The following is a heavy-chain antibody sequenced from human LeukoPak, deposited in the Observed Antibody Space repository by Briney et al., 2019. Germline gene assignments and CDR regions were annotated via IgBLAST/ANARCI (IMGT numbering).Heavy chain of an antibody. Sequence: QSGGSLRLSCAASGFTFSDYGMVWVRQAPGKGLEWVAFIWFDGSNKHYADSVRGRFTFSRDNSKNTLYLQMNSLRPEDTALYYCARDVKKGYGDYIDYWGQGTLVTVSS. CDR3: ARDVKKGYGDYIDY. V-gene: IGHV3-33*01. J-gene: IGHJ4*02. CDR1: GFTFSDYG. D-gene: IGHD4-17*01. CDR2: IWFDGSNK.